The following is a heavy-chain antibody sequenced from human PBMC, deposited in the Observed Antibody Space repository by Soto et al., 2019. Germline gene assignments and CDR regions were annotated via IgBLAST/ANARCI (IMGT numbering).Heavy chain of an antibody. D-gene: IGHD7-27*01. J-gene: IGHJ5*02. Sequence: PSETLSLTCTVSGASVSSGDHYWTWIRQPPGKDLEWIGYIYSSGNTNYNPSLRSRVTMSKDTSKNQFSLKLTSVTAADTAVYYCARRVTGGGERFDPWGLGTLVTVSS. V-gene: IGHV4-30-4*01. CDR1: GASVSSGDHY. CDR2: IYSSGNT. CDR3: ARRVTGGGERFDP.